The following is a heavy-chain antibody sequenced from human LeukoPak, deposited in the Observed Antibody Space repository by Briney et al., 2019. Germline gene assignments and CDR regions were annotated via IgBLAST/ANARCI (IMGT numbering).Heavy chain of an antibody. CDR1: GGSISSYY. V-gene: IGHV4-59*01. CDR2: IYYSGST. Sequence: SETLSLTCTVSGGSISSYYWSWIRQPPGKGLEWIGYIYYSGSTNYNPSLKSRVTISVDTSKNQFSLKLSSVTAADTAVYYCARGGGYDLLHLDYWGQGTLVTVSS. D-gene: IGHD5-12*01. J-gene: IGHJ4*02. CDR3: ARGGGYDLLHLDY.